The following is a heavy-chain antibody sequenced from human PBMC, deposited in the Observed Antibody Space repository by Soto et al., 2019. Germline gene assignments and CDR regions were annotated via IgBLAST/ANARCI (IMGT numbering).Heavy chain of an antibody. CDR2: IHYSERT. V-gene: IGHV4-59*01. CDR3: ARGPIWYPAAGGMDV. CDR1: GGSIGSSY. D-gene: IGHD6-13*01. J-gene: IGHJ6*02. Sequence: QLQLQASGPGPVKPSETMSLTCTVSGGSIGSSYWNWIRQPPRKGLEWIGFIHYSERTNYNPSLKSRVTTAVDTSKNQFSLKVSSVTAADTAVYFCARGPIWYPAAGGMDVGCQGTKVTVSS.